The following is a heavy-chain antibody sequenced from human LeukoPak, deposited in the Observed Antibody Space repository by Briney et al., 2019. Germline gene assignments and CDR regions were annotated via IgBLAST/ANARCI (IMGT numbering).Heavy chain of an antibody. D-gene: IGHD1-26*01. J-gene: IGHJ4*02. CDR2: IKQDGSEK. V-gene: IGHV3-7*04. CDR1: GFTFSSYW. Sequence: GGSLRLSCAASGFTFSSYWMSWVRQAPGKGLEWVANIKQDGSEKYYVDSVKGRFTISRDSSRTTLYLQMISLRAEDTAVYYCARGPQYSGRIDYWGQGTLVTVSS. CDR3: ARGPQYSGRIDY.